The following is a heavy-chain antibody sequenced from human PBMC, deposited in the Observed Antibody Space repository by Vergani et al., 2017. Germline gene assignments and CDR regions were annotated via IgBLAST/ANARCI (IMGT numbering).Heavy chain of an antibody. D-gene: IGHD2-21*01. CDR2: IKSKTDGGTT. CDR1: GFTFSSYG. Sequence: VQLVESGGGVVQPGRSLRLSYAASGFTFSSYGMHWVRQAPGKGLEWVGRIKSKTDGGTTDYAAPVKGRFTISRDDLKNTLYLQMNSLRTEDTAVYYCNIDSLVANAWGKGTTVTVSS. J-gene: IGHJ6*04. V-gene: IGHV3-15*01. CDR3: NIDSLVANA.